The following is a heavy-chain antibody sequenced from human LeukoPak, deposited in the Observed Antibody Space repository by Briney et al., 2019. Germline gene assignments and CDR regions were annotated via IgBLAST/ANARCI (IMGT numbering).Heavy chain of an antibody. V-gene: IGHV1-24*01. Sequence: ASVKVSCKASGGTFSSYAISWVRQAPGQGLEWMGGFDPEDGETIYAQKFQGRVTMTEDTSTDTAYMELSSLRSEDTAVYYCATESSSGSYPYYYYMDVWGKGTTVTVSS. D-gene: IGHD1-26*01. CDR1: GGTFSSYA. J-gene: IGHJ6*03. CDR2: FDPEDGET. CDR3: ATESSSGSYPYYYYMDV.